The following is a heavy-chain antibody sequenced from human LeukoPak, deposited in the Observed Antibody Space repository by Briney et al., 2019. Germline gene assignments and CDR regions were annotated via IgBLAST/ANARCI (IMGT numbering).Heavy chain of an antibody. CDR2: IYYSGST. V-gene: IGHV4-34*01. CDR1: GGSFSGYY. J-gene: IGHJ4*02. CDR3: ATVGATTLFDY. Sequence: SETLSLTCAVYGGSFSGYYWSWIRQPPGKGLEWIGSIYYSGSTYYNPSLKSRVTISVDTSKNQFSLKLSSVTAADTAVYYCATVGATTLFDYWGQGTLVTVSS. D-gene: IGHD1-26*01.